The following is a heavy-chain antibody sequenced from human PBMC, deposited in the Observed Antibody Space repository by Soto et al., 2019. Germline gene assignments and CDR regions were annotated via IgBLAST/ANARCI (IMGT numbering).Heavy chain of an antibody. D-gene: IGHD6-19*01. J-gene: IGHJ6*02. V-gene: IGHV3-30*18. CDR3: AKDRGWLAERYYYGMDV. CDR1: GFIFRNYN. CDR2: ISYDGSNK. Sequence: GGSLRLSCSASGFIFRNYNMHWVRQAPGEGLEWVAVISYDGSNKYYADSVKGRFTISRDNSKNTLYLQMNSLRAGYTAVYYCAKDRGWLAERYYYGMDVWGQGTTVTVSS.